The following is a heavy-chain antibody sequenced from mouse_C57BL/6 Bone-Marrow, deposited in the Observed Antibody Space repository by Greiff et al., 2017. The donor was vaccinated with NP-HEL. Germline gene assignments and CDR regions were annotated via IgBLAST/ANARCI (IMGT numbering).Heavy chain of an antibody. CDR2: ISNGGGST. J-gene: IGHJ4*01. V-gene: IGHV5-12*01. CDR1: GFTFSDYY. CDR3: ARHGRFAYAMDY. Sequence: EVQLVESGGGLVQPGGSLKLSCAASGFTFSDYYMYWVRQTPEKRLEWVAYISNGGGSTYYPDTVKGRFTISRDNAKNTLYLQMSRLKSEDTAMYYCARHGRFAYAMDYWGQGTSVTVSS.